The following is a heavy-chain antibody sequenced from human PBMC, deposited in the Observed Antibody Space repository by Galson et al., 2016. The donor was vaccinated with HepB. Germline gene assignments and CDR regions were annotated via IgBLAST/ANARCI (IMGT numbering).Heavy chain of an antibody. Sequence: SVKVSCKASGYTFTTNGISWVRQAPGQGLEWVAWISAHNGDTNSAQKFQGRVTLTTDTSTRTAYMELRSLTSDDTAVYYCARDRDRSLDYGGQGALVTVSS. V-gene: IGHV1-18*04. D-gene: IGHD5-24*01. CDR1: GYTFTTNG. J-gene: IGHJ4*02. CDR3: ARDRDRSLDY. CDR2: ISAHNGDT.